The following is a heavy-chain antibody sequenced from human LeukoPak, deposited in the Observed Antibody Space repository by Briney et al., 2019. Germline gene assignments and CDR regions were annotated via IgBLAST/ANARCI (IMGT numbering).Heavy chain of an antibody. V-gene: IGHV5-51*01. CDR1: GYTFTTYW. CDR3: VRHGLGSSWFGFDY. J-gene: IGHJ4*02. D-gene: IGHD6-13*01. Sequence: GESLKISCKGSGYTFTTYWIGWVRQMPGKGLEWMGIIYPGDSDPRYSPSFQGQVTNSADTSISTAYLQWSSLKASDSAMYYCVRHGLGSSWFGFDYWGQGTLVTVSS. CDR2: IYPGDSDP.